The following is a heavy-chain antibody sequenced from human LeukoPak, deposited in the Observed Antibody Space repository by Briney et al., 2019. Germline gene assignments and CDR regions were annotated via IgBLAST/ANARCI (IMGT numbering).Heavy chain of an antibody. Sequence: ASVKVSCKASGGTFSSYAISWVRRAPGQGLEWMGGIIPIFGTANYAQQFQGRVTITADESTSTAYMELRSLRSDDTAVYYCARDRDYGDYNTQDLFVYWGQGTLVTVSS. J-gene: IGHJ4*02. CDR1: GGTFSSYA. CDR3: ARDRDYGDYNTQDLFVY. V-gene: IGHV1-69*13. D-gene: IGHD4-17*01. CDR2: IIPIFGTA.